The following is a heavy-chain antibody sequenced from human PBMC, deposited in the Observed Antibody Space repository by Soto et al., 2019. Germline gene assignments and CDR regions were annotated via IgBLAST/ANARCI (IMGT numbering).Heavy chain of an antibody. CDR3: ARDRRQSTMVRGVYWFDP. J-gene: IGHJ5*02. V-gene: IGHV1-3*01. CDR2: INAGNGNT. D-gene: IGHD3-10*01. Sequence: QVQLVQSGAEVKKPGASVKVSCKASGYTFTSYAMHWVRQAPGQRLEWMGWINAGNGNTKYSQKFQGRVTITRDTSASTAYMELSSLRSEDTAVYYCARDRRQSTMVRGVYWFDPWGQGTLVTVSS. CDR1: GYTFTSYA.